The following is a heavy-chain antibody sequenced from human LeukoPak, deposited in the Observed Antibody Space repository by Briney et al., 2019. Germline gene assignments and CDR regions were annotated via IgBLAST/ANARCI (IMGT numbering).Heavy chain of an antibody. Sequence: SETLSLTCTVSGGSISTSNYYWGWIRQPPGKGLEWIGNIFYSGSTYYSPSVKSRVTISLDTSRNQFSLKLNSVTAADTAVYYCARAAMYSGSWYGTGGDWFDPWGQGTLVTVSS. D-gene: IGHD6-13*01. CDR2: IFYSGST. CDR3: ARAAMYSGSWYGTGGDWFDP. V-gene: IGHV4-39*07. CDR1: GGSISTSNYY. J-gene: IGHJ5*02.